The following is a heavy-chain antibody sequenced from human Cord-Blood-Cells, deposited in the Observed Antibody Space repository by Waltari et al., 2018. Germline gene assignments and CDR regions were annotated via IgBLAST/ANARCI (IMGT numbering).Heavy chain of an antibody. Sequence: QVQLVESGGGVVQPGRSLRLSCAASGFTFSSYGMHWVRQAPGKGQEWVAVIWYDGSNKYYADSVKGRFTISRDNSKNTLYLQMNSLRAEDTAVYYCAREVAYCGGDCYYYYYGMDVWGQGTTVTVSS. D-gene: IGHD2-21*01. CDR2: IWYDGSNK. CDR3: AREVAYCGGDCYYYYYGMDV. V-gene: IGHV3-33*01. J-gene: IGHJ6*02. CDR1: GFTFSSYG.